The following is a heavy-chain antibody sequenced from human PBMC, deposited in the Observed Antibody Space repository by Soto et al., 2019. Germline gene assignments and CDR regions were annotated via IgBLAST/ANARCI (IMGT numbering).Heavy chain of an antibody. CDR1: GFTFSSYA. D-gene: IGHD6-19*01. CDR3: VKRSGQSNGWGAFDI. Sequence: PGESLRLSCAASGFTFSSYAMHWVRQAPDKGLEWVAVISYDGSNKYYADSVKGRFTISRDNSKNTLYLQMNSLRAEDTAVYYCVKRSGQSNGWGAFDIWAQGAMVTVSS. J-gene: IGHJ3*02. CDR2: ISYDGSNK. V-gene: IGHV3-30-3*02.